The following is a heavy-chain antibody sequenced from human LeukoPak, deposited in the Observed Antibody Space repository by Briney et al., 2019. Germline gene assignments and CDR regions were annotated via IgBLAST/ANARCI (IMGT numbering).Heavy chain of an antibody. D-gene: IGHD3-3*01. V-gene: IGHV3-30*04. Sequence: GGSLRLSCVASGFPLGIYAMHWVRQAPGKGLEWVAQISYEGSYILYADSVNGRFTISRGNSKNTLFLEMSHPRPDDTAVYYCAREGTYSDFWSGYFESWGQGTLVLVSS. J-gene: IGHJ4*02. CDR2: ISYEGSYI. CDR1: GFPLGIYA. CDR3: AREGTYSDFWSGYFES.